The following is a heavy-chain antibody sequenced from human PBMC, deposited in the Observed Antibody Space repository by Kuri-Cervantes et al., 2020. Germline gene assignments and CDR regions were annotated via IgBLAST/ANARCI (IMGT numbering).Heavy chain of an antibody. V-gene: IGHV1-2*02. J-gene: IGHJ4*02. CDR1: GYTFTGYY. Sequence: ASVQVSCKASGYTFTGYYMHWVRQAPGQGLEWMGWINPNSGGTNYAQKFQGRVTMTRDTSISTAYMALSRLRSDDTAVYYCARDLKGSSGWYGGVDYWGQGTLVTVSS. CDR3: ARDLKGSSGWYGGVDY. CDR2: INPNSGGT. D-gene: IGHD6-19*01.